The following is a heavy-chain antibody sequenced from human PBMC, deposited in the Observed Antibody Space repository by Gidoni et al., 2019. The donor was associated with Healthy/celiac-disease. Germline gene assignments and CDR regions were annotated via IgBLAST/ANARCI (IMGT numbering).Heavy chain of an antibody. J-gene: IGHJ6*02. V-gene: IGHV3-11*01. Sequence: WVSYISSSGSTIYYADSVKGRFTIPRDNAKNSLYRQMNSLRAEDTAVYYCARDSDGDYYYYYGMDVWGQGTTVTVSS. D-gene: IGHD4-17*01. CDR3: ARDSDGDYYYYYGMDV. CDR2: ISSSGSTI.